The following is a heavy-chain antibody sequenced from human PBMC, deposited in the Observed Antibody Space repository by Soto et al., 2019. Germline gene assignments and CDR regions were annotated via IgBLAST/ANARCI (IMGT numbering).Heavy chain of an antibody. D-gene: IGHD6-13*01. CDR1: GGSFSGYY. CDR3: ARGKAAAGKILTYYFDY. V-gene: IGHV4-34*01. CDR2: INHSGST. Sequence: SETLSLTCAVYGGSFSGYYWSWIRQPPGKGLEWIGEINHSGSTNYNPSLKSRVTISVDTSKNQFSLKLSSVTAADTAVYYCARGKAAAGKILTYYFDYWGQGTLVTVSS. J-gene: IGHJ4*02.